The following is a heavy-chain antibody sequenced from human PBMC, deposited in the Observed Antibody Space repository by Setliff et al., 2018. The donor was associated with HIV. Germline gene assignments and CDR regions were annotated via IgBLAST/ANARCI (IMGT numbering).Heavy chain of an antibody. V-gene: IGHV3-7*03. D-gene: IGHD1-1*01. Sequence: GGSLRLSCAASGFTFSSHWISWVRQAPGKGLEWVANIKQDESEEWYADSVKGRFTISRDNTKNSLYLQINSLSAEDMAVYYCAREAYRLPWIDNWGQGTLVTVSS. CDR3: AREAYRLPWIDN. CDR1: GFTFSSHW. CDR2: IKQDESEE. J-gene: IGHJ4*02.